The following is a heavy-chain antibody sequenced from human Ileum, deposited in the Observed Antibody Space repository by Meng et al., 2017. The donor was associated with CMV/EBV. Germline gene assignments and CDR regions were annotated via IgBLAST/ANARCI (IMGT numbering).Heavy chain of an antibody. Sequence: GESLKISCAVSGFTFNNAWMSWVRHAPGKGLEWVGRIKAKTDGETTDYAAPVKGRFTISRDDSRNTLYLQMISLKTEDTAVYYCTTVATDYFDSSAGGGDYFDYWGQGTLVTVSS. CDR2: IKAKTDGETT. J-gene: IGHJ4*02. CDR3: TTVATDYFDSSAGGGDYFDY. V-gene: IGHV3-15*01. CDR1: GFTFNNAW. D-gene: IGHD3-22*01.